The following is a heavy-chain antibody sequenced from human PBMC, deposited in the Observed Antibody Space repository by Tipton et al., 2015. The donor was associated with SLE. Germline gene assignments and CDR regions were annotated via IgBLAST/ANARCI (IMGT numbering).Heavy chain of an antibody. CDR1: GASISSHY. CDR2: IYNNGNT. J-gene: IGHJ5*02. D-gene: IGHD7-27*01. CDR3: ARAKRNSSAWGCWFDP. V-gene: IGHV4-59*11. Sequence: TLSLTCTVSGASISSHYWNWIRQPPGKGLEWIGNIYNNGNTNYNPSLKSRVTISVDTSRNQFFLKLSSVTAADTALYYCARAKRNSSAWGCWFDPWGQGTLATASS.